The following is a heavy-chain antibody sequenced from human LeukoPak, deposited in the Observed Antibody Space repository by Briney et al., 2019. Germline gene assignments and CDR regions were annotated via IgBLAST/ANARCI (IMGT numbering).Heavy chain of an antibody. D-gene: IGHD1-26*01. V-gene: IGHV1-24*01. J-gene: IGHJ4*02. CDR2: FDPEDGET. CDR1: GYTLTELS. Sequence: ASVKVSCKVSGYTLTELSMHWVRQAPGKGLEWMGGFDPEDGETIYAQKFQGRVTMTEDTSTDTAYMELSSLRSEDTAVYYCARVLGATTGFDYWGQGTLVTVSS. CDR3: ARVLGATTGFDY.